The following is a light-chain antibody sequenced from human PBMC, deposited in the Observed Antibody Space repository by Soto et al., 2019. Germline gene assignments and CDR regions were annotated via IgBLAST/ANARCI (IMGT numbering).Light chain of an antibody. V-gene: IGLV1-47*02. CDR1: SSNIGLNY. CDR3: ATWDDSLNGVI. Sequence: QSVLIQPPSASGTPGQTLSISCSGSSSNIGLNYVYWYQKLPGTAPKLLIYGNTDRPSGVPGRFSASKSGTAASLAVTGLRSEDEGEYYCATWDDSLNGVIFGGGTKLTVL. CDR2: GNT. J-gene: IGLJ2*01.